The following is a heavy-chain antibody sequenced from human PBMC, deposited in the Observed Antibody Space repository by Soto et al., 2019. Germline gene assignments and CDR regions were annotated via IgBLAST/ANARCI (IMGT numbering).Heavy chain of an antibody. CDR3: AKARHSGGFAGSYDS. CDR1: VFSFIYYA. V-gene: IGHV3-23*01. D-gene: IGHD2-8*02. Sequence: GGCLRLSCAASVFSFIYYAINWVRQVPGRGLEYVAGIGGRGCNAFYADSMKGRFSISRDNSKNTVYLHMHNLRVDDSAMYYCAKARHSGGFAGSYDSWGQGTLVTVSS. J-gene: IGHJ5*02. CDR2: IGGRGCNA.